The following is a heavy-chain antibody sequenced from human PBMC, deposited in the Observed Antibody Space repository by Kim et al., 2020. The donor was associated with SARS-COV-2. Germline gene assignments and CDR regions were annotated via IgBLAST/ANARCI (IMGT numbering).Heavy chain of an antibody. CDR1: GFTFSSYG. Sequence: GGSLRLSCAASGFTFSSYGMHWVRQAPGKGLEWVAVIWYDGSNKYYADSVKGRFTISRDNSKNTLYLQMNSLRAEDTAVYYCARREATIEYFDYWGQGTLVTVSS. CDR2: IWYDGSNK. CDR3: ARREATIEYFDY. J-gene: IGHJ4*02. V-gene: IGHV3-33*01. D-gene: IGHD5-12*01.